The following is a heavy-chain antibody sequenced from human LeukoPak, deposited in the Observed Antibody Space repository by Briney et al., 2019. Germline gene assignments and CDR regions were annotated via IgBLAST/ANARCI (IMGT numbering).Heavy chain of an antibody. CDR2: INSDGSST. V-gene: IGHV3-74*01. D-gene: IGHD3-22*01. CDR1: GFTFSTYW. Sequence: GGSLRLSCAASGFTFSTYWMHWVRHAPGKGLVWVSRINSDGSSTNYADSVKGRFTIPRDNAKNTLYLQMNSLRTEDTAVYYCVRDMGYYDKVWGQGTLVTVSS. J-gene: IGHJ4*02. CDR3: VRDMGYYDKV.